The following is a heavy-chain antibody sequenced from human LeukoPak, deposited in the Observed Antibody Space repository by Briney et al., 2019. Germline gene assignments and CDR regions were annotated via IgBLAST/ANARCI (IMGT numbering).Heavy chain of an antibody. V-gene: IGHV3-23*01. Sequence: GGSLRLSCAASGFTFSSYAMSWVRQAPGKGLDWVSAISGSGGSTYYADSVKGRFIITRDNSKNTLYLQMNSLRAEDTAVYYCAKDYLDYYDSSGYPGYWGQGTLVTVSS. CDR1: GFTFSSYA. CDR3: AKDYLDYYDSSGYPGY. J-gene: IGHJ4*02. CDR2: ISGSGGST. D-gene: IGHD3-22*01.